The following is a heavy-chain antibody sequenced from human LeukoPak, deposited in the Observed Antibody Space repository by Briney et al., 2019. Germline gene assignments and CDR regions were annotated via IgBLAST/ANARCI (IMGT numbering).Heavy chain of an antibody. CDR1: GLTFSNYW. V-gene: IGHV3-7*01. CDR3: TIAYGMDV. CDR2: IKPDGGEE. Sequence: GGSLRLSCVASGLTFSNYWMSWVRQAPGKGLEWVANIKPDGGEEFYVDSVKGRFSISRDNAKNSLYLQMNSLRVEDTALYFCTIAYGMDVWGQGTTVTVSS. J-gene: IGHJ6*02.